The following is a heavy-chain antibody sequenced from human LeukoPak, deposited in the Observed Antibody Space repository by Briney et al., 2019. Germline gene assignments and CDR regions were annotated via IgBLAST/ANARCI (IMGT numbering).Heavy chain of an antibody. CDR2: ISGSSGST. D-gene: IGHD4-17*01. V-gene: IGHV3-23*01. J-gene: IGHJ6*02. Sequence: GGSLRLSCAASGFTFSSYAMSWVRQAPGKGLEWVSTISGSSGSTYYADSVKGRFTISRDNSKNTLYLQMNSLRAEDTAVYYCAKDLRVTTPFPDYYYYGMDVWGQGTTVTVSS. CDR1: GFTFSSYA. CDR3: AKDLRVTTPFPDYYYYGMDV.